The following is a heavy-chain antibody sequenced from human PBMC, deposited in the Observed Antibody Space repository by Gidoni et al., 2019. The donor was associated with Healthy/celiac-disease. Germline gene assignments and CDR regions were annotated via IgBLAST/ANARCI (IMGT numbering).Heavy chain of an antibody. J-gene: IGHJ5*02. CDR2: ISGSGGST. CDR1: GFTFSSYA. CDR3: AKDTVGDYYDSSGHTDP. Sequence: EVQLVESGGGLVQPGGSLSLSCAASGFTFSSYAMSWVRQAPGKGLEWVSAISGSGGSTYYADSVKGRFTISRDNSKNTLYLQMNSLRAEDTAVYYCAKDTVGDYYDSSGHTDPWGQGTLVTVSS. V-gene: IGHV3-23*04. D-gene: IGHD3-22*01.